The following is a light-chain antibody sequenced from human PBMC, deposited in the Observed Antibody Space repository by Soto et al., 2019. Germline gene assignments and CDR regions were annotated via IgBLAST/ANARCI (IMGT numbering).Light chain of an antibody. V-gene: IGKV1-33*01. J-gene: IGKJ2*01. CDR3: QQYDNLPYT. CDR1: QDISNY. Sequence: DIPMTQSPSSLSASVGDRVTITCQASQDISNYLNGYQQKPGKAPKLLIYDASNLETGVPSRFSGSGSGTDFTFTISSLQPEDIATYYCQQYDNLPYTFGQGTKLEIK. CDR2: DAS.